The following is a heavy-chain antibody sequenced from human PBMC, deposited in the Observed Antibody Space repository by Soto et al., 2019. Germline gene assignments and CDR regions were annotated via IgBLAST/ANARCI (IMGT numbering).Heavy chain of an antibody. J-gene: IGHJ5*02. CDR2: IWSDGSKE. Sequence: QAQLVESGGGVVQPGRSLRLSCAASGLPFSASGMHRVRQAPGKGLEWVAMIWSDGSKEYYADSVKGRFTITRDNSKNMIFLQMDSLRAEDTAVYYCARDKGVTCLDTWGQGNMVTVSS. CDR3: ARDKGVTCLDT. D-gene: IGHD3-16*01. CDR1: GLPFSASG. V-gene: IGHV3-33*01.